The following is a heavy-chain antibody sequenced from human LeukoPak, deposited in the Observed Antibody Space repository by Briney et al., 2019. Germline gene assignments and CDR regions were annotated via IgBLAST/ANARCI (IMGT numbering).Heavy chain of an antibody. Sequence: SVPVPCLHSGYSFTRSSIKGLGPAPGQAPAWVGWVNPNTGGTRYAHKFQGRVTMTRDTSITTAFMELGGLTFDETAVFYCVREAGPLDWGQGTLVTASS. CDR2: VNPNTGGT. CDR3: VREAGPLD. V-gene: IGHV1-2*02. J-gene: IGHJ4*02. CDR1: GYSFTRSS.